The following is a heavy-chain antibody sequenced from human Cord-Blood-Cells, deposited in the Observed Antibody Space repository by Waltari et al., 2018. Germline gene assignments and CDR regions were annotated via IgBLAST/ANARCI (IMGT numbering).Heavy chain of an antibody. D-gene: IGHD2-21*02. V-gene: IGHV1-2*04. CDR1: GYTFTGYY. J-gene: IGHJ6*02. CDR3: ARAICGGDCDPLDGMDV. CDR2: INPNSGGT. Sequence: QVQLVQSGAEVKKPGASVKVSCKASGYTFTGYYMHWVRQAPGQGLEWMGWINPNSGGTKYAQKFQGWVTMTRHTSISTAYMGLSRLRSDDTAVYYCARAICGGDCDPLDGMDVWGQGTTVTVSS.